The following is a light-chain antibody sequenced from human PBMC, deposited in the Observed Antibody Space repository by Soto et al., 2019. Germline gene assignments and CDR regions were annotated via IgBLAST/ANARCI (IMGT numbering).Light chain of an antibody. CDR3: QQHGSSPWT. J-gene: IGKJ1*01. V-gene: IGKV3-20*01. CDR2: GAS. CDR1: QSVSSSY. Sequence: EIVLTQSPGTLSLSPGERATLSCRARQSVSSSYLAWYQQRPGQAPRLLIYGASIRATCIPDRFSGSGSGTDFTLTISRLEPEDFAVYFCQQHGSSPWTFGQGTKVEIK.